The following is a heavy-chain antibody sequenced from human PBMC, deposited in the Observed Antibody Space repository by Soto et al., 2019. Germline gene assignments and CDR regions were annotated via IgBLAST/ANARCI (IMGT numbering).Heavy chain of an antibody. V-gene: IGHV3-30*18. CDR2: ISYDGSNK. Sequence: QVQLVESGGGVVQPGRSLRLSCAASGFTLSSYGMHWVRQAPGKGLEWVAVISYDGSNKYYADSVTGRFTISRDNSKNTLYLQMNSLRAEDTAVYYCANIPYSWNGADAFDIWGQGTLVTVSS. CDR1: GFTLSSYG. CDR3: ANIPYSWNGADAFDI. D-gene: IGHD1-1*01. J-gene: IGHJ3*02.